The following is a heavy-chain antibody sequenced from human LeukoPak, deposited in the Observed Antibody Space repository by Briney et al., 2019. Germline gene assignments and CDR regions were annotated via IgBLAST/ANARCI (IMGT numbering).Heavy chain of an antibody. Sequence: GGSLRLSCAASGFTFDDYAMHWVRQAPGKGLVWVSRINTDGSSTSYADSVKGRFTISRDNAKNTLYLQMNSLRAEDTAVYYCARDRSYYDFWSGPGDAFDIWGQGTMVTVSS. J-gene: IGHJ3*02. CDR2: INTDGSST. V-gene: IGHV3-74*01. CDR1: GFTFDDYA. CDR3: ARDRSYYDFWSGPGDAFDI. D-gene: IGHD3-3*01.